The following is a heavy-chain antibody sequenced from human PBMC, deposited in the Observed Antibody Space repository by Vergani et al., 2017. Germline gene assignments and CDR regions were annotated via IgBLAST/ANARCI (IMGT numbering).Heavy chain of an antibody. V-gene: IGHV1-69*01. J-gene: IGHJ5*02. CDR3: ARQGSGLGYCSSTSCYGGYNWFDP. Sequence: QVQLVQSGAEVKKPGSSVKVSCKASGGTFSSYAISWVRQAPGQGLEWMGGIIPIFGTANYAQKFQGRVTITADESTSTAYMELSSLRSEDTAVYYCARQGSGLGYCSSTSCYGGYNWFDPWGQGTLVTVSS. CDR1: GGTFSSYA. D-gene: IGHD2-2*01. CDR2: IIPIFGTA.